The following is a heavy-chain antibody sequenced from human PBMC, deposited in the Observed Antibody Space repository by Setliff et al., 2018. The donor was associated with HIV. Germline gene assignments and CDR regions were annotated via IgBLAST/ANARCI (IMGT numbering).Heavy chain of an antibody. Sequence: WIRQAPGKGLEWISYISRSTSNTKYADSVKGRFTISRDNAKNSLYLQMNSLRAEDTAVYYCARDCRVGWVFTYGMDVWGQGTLVTVSS. D-gene: IGHD6-13*01. J-gene: IGHJ6*02. CDR2: ISRSTSNT. CDR3: ARDCRVGWVFTYGMDV. V-gene: IGHV3-11*05.